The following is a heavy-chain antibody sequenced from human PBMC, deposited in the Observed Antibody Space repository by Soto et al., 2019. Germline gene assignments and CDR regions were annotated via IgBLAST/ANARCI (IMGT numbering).Heavy chain of an antibody. CDR1: GGSVNNNAYS. V-gene: IGHV4-30-4*08. J-gene: IGHJ4*02. Sequence: PSETLSLTCTVSGGSVNNNAYSWTWIRQHPGKGPECIGHISSSGRASYSPSLKSRVSVSVDTSKNQFSLKVSGVSAADTAVYYCATSQKGYNWNYFDHWGQGALVTVSS. CDR3: ATSQKGYNWNYFDH. CDR2: ISSSGRA. D-gene: IGHD1-20*01.